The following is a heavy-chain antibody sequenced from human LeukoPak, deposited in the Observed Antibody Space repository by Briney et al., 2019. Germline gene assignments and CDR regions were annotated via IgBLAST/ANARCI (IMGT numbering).Heavy chain of an antibody. V-gene: IGHV3-11*01. D-gene: IGHD3-9*01. CDR2: ISGDGATI. CDR1: GFSFNDYY. J-gene: IGHJ6*02. Sequence: GGSLRLSCAASGFSFNDYYMSWIRQAPGKGLEWVSYISGDGATIYYADSVQGRFTISRDNAKKTLYLQMNSLRAEDTAVYYCARSIGLTGGGVDVWGQGTTVTVSS. CDR3: ARSIGLTGGGVDV.